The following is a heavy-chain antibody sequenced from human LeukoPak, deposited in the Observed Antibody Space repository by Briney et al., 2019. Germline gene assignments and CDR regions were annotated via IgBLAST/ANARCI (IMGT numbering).Heavy chain of an antibody. Sequence: SETLSLTCAVYGGSFSSYYWSWIRRPPGKGLEWIGEINHSGSTNYNPSLKSRVTILVDTSKNQFSLKLSSVTAADTAVYYCASLAGMATMDLLGLGWGQETLVTVSS. CDR2: INHSGST. V-gene: IGHV4-34*01. D-gene: IGHD5-24*01. J-gene: IGHJ4*02. CDR3: ASLAGMATMDLLGLG. CDR1: GGSFSSYY.